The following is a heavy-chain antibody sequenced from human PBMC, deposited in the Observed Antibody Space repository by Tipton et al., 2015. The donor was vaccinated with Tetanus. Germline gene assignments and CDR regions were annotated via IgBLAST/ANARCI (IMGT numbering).Heavy chain of an antibody. J-gene: IGHJ4*02. V-gene: IGHV4-31*03. D-gene: IGHD5-24*01. CDR3: ARGLDAYKCGNN. CDR2: IYYTGNT. CDR1: GGSLRSGGYY. Sequence: TLSLTCTVSGGSLRSGGYYWSWIRQHPGQGLEWIGYIYYTGNTYYSASLKSRVTISVDTSNNQLSLKLSSVTAADTGVYYCARGLDAYKCGNNWGQGTLVTVSS.